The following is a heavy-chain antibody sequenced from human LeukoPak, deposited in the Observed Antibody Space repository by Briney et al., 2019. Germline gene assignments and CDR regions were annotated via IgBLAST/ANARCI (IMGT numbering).Heavy chain of an antibody. Sequence: GGSLRLSCAASGFTFSNAWMSWVRQAPGKGLEWVAVISYDGSNKYYADSVKGRFTISRDNSKNTLYLQMNSLRAEDTAVYYCARDKVTTNLLFDYWGQGTLVTVSS. CDR3: ARDKVTTNLLFDY. D-gene: IGHD5-12*01. J-gene: IGHJ4*02. CDR1: GFTFSNAW. CDR2: ISYDGSNK. V-gene: IGHV3-30-3*01.